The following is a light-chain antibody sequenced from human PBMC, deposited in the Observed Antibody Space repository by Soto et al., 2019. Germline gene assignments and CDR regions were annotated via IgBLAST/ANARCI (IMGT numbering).Light chain of an antibody. CDR3: YSYDSSLSPNYV. J-gene: IGLJ1*01. Sequence: QSSLPQPPSVSWAPGQGVTISCTGSSSNIGADYDVHWYRQLPVAAPKLLITGNSYRPSGVPHRFSGSKSGTSAYLAITGLQAEDEADYYCYSYDSSLSPNYVFGTGTKVTAL. CDR2: GNS. CDR1: SSNIGADYD. V-gene: IGLV1-40*01.